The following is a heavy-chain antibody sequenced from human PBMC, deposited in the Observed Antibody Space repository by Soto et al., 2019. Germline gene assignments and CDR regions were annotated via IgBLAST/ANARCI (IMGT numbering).Heavy chain of an antibody. D-gene: IGHD2-15*01. Sequence: ASVKVSCKASGYTFTSYAMNWVRQAPGQGLEWMGWISAYNGNTNYAQKLQGRVTMTTDTSTSTAYMELRSLRSDDTAVYYCAIVRYGGNDGWDYWGQGTLVTVSS. CDR2: ISAYNGNT. CDR1: GYTFTSYA. CDR3: AIVRYGGNDGWDY. J-gene: IGHJ4*02. V-gene: IGHV1-18*01.